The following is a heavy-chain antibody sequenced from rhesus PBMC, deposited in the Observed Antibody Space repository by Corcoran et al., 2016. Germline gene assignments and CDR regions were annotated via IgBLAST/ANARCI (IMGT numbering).Heavy chain of an antibody. CDR2: IYWDEYK. CDR3: ARGRENRFDV. V-gene: IGHV2S1*01. J-gene: IGHJ5-1*01. Sequence: QVTLKESGPALVKPTQTLTLTCTFSGFSLSTSGMGVGWIRQPPGKALERLSSIYWDEYKYYRTSLKIRLTISKYTSKNQVVLTMTNMDPVDTATYYGARGRENRFDVWGPGVLVTVSS. CDR1: GFSLSTSGMG. D-gene: IGHD1-44*01.